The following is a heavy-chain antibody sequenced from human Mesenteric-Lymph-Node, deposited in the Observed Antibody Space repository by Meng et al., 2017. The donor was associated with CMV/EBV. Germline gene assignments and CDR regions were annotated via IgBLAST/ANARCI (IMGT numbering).Heavy chain of an antibody. CDR1: GYTFTSYW. J-gene: IGHJ3*02. D-gene: IGHD1-14*01. V-gene: IGHV5-51*01. CDR2: IFPGDSDI. Sequence: GGSLRLSCKASGYTFTSYWIGWVRQMPGKGLEWMAIIFPGDSDISYSPSFHGHVTISADRSITTAFLQWSSLKAADTAMYYCARHYTGTPNIWGQGTMVTVSS. CDR3: ARHYTGTPNI.